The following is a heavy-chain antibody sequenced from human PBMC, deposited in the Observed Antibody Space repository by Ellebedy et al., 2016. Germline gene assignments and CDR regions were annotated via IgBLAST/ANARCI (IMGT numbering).Heavy chain of an antibody. J-gene: IGHJ5*02. CDR1: GFILSAYG. Sequence: GESLKISCAASGFILSAYGMHWVRQAPGKGLEWVSAIFSDGNTYYADSVKGRFTISRDNSKNTLYLQMNSLRAEDTAVYYCARGVGSGWFDPWGQGTLVTVSS. CDR2: IFSDGNT. CDR3: ARGVGSGWFDP. V-gene: IGHV3-NL1*01. D-gene: IGHD2-15*01.